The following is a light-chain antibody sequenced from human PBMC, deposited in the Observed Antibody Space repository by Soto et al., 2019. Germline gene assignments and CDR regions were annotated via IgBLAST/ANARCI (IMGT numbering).Light chain of an antibody. CDR3: QQYGSSTT. Sequence: EIVLTQSPGTLSLSPGERATLSCRASQSVRTNYLAWYQQKPGQAPRLLIYGASSRATGIPDRFSGSGSGTDFTLTISRLEPEDFVVYYCQQYGSSTTFGQGTKVDIK. CDR2: GAS. J-gene: IGKJ1*01. V-gene: IGKV3-20*01. CDR1: QSVRTNY.